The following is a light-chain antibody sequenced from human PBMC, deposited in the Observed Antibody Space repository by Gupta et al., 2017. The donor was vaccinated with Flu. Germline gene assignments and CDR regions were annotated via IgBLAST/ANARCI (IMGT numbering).Light chain of an antibody. Sequence: DIQMTQSPSSLSASVGDRATITCRASQNIGNYLYWYQQKPGKAPDLLIYAASSLQTGVPSRFSGSRSVTDFTLTISSLQPEDFATYYCQQTYSTLWTFGQGTTVDIK. J-gene: IGKJ1*01. CDR3: QQTYSTLWT. V-gene: IGKV1-39*01. CDR1: QNIGNY. CDR2: AAS.